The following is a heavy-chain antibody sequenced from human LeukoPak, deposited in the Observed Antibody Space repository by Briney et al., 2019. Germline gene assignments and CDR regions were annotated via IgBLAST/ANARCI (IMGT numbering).Heavy chain of an antibody. D-gene: IGHD5-18*01. CDR2: IYYSGST. CDR1: GGSISSSSYY. V-gene: IGHV4-39*07. CDR3: ATGYSYGGDFDY. Sequence: SETPSLTCTVSGGSISSSSYYWGWIRQPPGKGLEWIGNIYYSGSTYYNPSLKSRVTISVDTSKNQFSLKLSSVTAADTAVYYCATGYSYGGDFDYWGQGTLVTVSS. J-gene: IGHJ4*02.